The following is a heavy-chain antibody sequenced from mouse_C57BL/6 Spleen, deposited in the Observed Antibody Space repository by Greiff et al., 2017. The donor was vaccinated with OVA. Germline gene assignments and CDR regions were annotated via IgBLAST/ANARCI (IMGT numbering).Heavy chain of an antibody. D-gene: IGHD2-2*01. CDR2: ISCGGGNT. CDR1: GFTFSSYT. Sequence: EVQGVESGGGLVKPGGSLKLSCAASGFTFSSYTMSWVRQTPEKRLEWVATISCGGGNTYYPDSVKGRFTISRDNAKNTLYLQMSSLRSEDTALYYCARREAVTAYFDYWGQGTTLTVSS. CDR3: ARREAVTAYFDY. J-gene: IGHJ2*01. V-gene: IGHV5-9*01.